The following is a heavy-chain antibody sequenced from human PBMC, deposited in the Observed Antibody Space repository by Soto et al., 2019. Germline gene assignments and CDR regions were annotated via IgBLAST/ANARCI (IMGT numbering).Heavy chain of an antibody. V-gene: IGHV1-18*04. CDR2: ISPSNGNT. Sequence: ASVKVSCKASGHPFNIYRITWVRQAPGQGLEWMGWISPSNGNTMYAQNLQGRVTMTTDTSTTTAYMELRGLRSDDTAFYFCARVQYQVLGGGNWFDPWGQGTLVTVSS. CDR1: GHPFNIYR. J-gene: IGHJ5*02. CDR3: ARVQYQVLGGGNWFDP. D-gene: IGHD3-16*01.